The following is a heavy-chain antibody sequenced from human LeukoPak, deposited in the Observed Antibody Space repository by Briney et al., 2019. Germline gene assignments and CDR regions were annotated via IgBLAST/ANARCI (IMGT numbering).Heavy chain of an antibody. Sequence: SETLSLTCAVYGGSFSGYYWSWIRQPPGKRLEWIGEINHSGSTNYNPSLKSRVTISVDTSKNQFSLKLSSVTAADTAVYYCARQGNYYYDSSGYYPHPPYYFDYWGQGTLVTVSS. V-gene: IGHV4-34*01. CDR3: ARQGNYYYDSSGYYPHPPYYFDY. D-gene: IGHD3-22*01. J-gene: IGHJ4*02. CDR1: GGSFSGYY. CDR2: INHSGST.